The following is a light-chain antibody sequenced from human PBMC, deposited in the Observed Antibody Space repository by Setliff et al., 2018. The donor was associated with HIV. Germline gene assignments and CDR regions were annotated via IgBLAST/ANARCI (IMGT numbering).Light chain of an antibody. CDR2: SNN. Sequence: QSVLTQPPSASGTPGQRVTISCSGSSSNIGSYTVNWYQQLPGTAPKLLIYSNNQRPSGVPDRFSGSKSGTSASLAISGLQSEDEADYYCAAWDDSLNGYAFGTGTKVTVL. CDR1: SSNIGSYT. CDR3: AAWDDSLNGYA. V-gene: IGLV1-44*01. J-gene: IGLJ1*01.